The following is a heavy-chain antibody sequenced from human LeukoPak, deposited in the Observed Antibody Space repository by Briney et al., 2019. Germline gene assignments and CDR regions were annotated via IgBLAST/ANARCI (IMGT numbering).Heavy chain of an antibody. J-gene: IGHJ6*03. CDR1: GGSISTNNW. V-gene: IGHV4-4*02. D-gene: IGHD2-15*01. CDR3: AGCSGGSCYSGYYYYYMDV. Sequence: SGTLSLTCAVSGGSISTNNWWSWVRQPPGKGLEWIGEIYHSGSSNYNPSLKSPVTISVDKSKNQFSLKLSSVTAADTAVYYCAGCSGGSCYSGYYYYYMDVWGKGATVTVSS. CDR2: IYHSGSS.